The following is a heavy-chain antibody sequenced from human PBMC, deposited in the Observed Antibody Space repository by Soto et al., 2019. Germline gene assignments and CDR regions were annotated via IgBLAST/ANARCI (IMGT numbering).Heavy chain of an antibody. J-gene: IGHJ6*02. D-gene: IGHD2-2*01. CDR3: ARDGHCSSTSCQWDV. CDR1: GGTFSSYT. CDR2: IIPILGIA. Sequence: QVQLVQSGAEVKKPGSSVKVSCKASGGTFSSYTISWVRQAPGQGLEWMGRIIPILGIANYAQKFQGRVTITADKSTSTAYMELSSLRSEDTAVYYCARDGHCSSTSCQWDVWGQGTTVTVSS. V-gene: IGHV1-69*08.